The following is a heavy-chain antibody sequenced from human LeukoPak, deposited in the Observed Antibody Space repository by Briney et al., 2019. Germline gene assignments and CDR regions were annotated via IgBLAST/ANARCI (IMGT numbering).Heavy chain of an antibody. CDR1: GFTFSTYS. CDR3: VRGSSSGWYYSHMDV. CDR2: ISPTSGTI. Sequence: GGSLRLSCAGSGFTFSTYSMNWVRLAPGKGLEWVSYISPTSGTIYYTDSVKGRFTISRDNAKNSLYLQMNSLTVEDTAVYYCVRGSSSGWYYSHMDVWGKGTTVIVSS. J-gene: IGHJ6*03. D-gene: IGHD6-19*01. V-gene: IGHV3-48*01.